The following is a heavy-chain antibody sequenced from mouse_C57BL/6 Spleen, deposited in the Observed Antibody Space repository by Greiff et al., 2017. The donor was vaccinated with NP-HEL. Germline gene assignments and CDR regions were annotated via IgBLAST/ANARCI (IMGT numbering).Heavy chain of an antibody. V-gene: IGHV5-17*01. D-gene: IGHD2-5*01. CDR1: GFTFSDYG. CDR2: ISSGSSTI. J-gene: IGHJ4*01. CDR3: AKSYYSNSYAMDY. Sequence: EVKAVESGGGLVKPGGSLKLSCAASGFTFSDYGMHWVRQAPEKGLEWVAYISSGSSTIYYADTVKGRFTISRDNAKNTLFLQMTSLRSEDTAMYYCAKSYYSNSYAMDYWGQGTSVTVSS.